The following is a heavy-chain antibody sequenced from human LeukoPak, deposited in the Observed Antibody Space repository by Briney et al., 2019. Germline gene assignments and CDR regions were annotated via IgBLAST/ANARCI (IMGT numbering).Heavy chain of an antibody. CDR3: ARDSLPDDILTGIDAFDI. CDR2: IKQDGSEK. D-gene: IGHD3-9*01. Sequence: GGSLRLSCAASGFTFSSYWMSWVRQAPGKGLEWVANIKQDGSEKYYVDSVKGRFTISRDNAKNSLYLQMNSLRAEDTAVYYCARDSLPDDILTGIDAFDIWGQGTMVTVSS. CDR1: GFTFSSYW. J-gene: IGHJ3*02. V-gene: IGHV3-7*01.